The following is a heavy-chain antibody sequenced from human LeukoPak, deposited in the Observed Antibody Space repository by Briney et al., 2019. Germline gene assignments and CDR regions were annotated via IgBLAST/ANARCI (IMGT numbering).Heavy chain of an antibody. CDR3: ARDRGRYRAFDP. V-gene: IGHV3-21*01. D-gene: IGHD6-19*01. CDR1: GFTFSSYS. J-gene: IGHJ5*02. CDR2: ISSSSSYI. Sequence: GGSLRLSCAASGFTFSSYSMNWVRQAPGKGLEWVSSISSSSSYIYYADSVKGRFTISRDNAKNSLYLQMNSLRAEDTAVYYCARDRGRYRAFDPWGQGILVTVSS.